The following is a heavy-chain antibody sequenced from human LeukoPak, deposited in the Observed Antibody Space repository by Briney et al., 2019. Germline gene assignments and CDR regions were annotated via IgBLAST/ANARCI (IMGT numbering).Heavy chain of an antibody. CDR1: GFTFSSYW. V-gene: IGHV3-7*01. CDR2: IKQDGREK. J-gene: IGHJ6*03. D-gene: IGHD3-10*01. CDR3: ARDRVTMIRGVRILDYYYYYMDV. Sequence: GGSLRLSCAASGFTFSSYWMSWVRQAPGKGLEWVANIKQDGREKYFVDSVKGRFTISRDNAKNSLYLQMNSLRVEDTAVYYCARDRVTMIRGVRILDYYYYYMDVWGKGTTVTISS.